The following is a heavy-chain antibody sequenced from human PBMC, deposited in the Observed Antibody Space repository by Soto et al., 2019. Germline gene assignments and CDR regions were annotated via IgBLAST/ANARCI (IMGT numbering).Heavy chain of an antibody. CDR1: GYTFSTYW. CDR3: ARLPSISGRYYFDY. V-gene: IGHV5-51*01. D-gene: IGHD1-1*01. J-gene: IGHJ4*02. CDR2: IYPADSDT. Sequence: GESLKISCTVSGYTFSTYWIGWVRQMPGKGLECMGIIYPADSDTRYSPSFQGQVSISVDQSITTAYLEWSSLKASDSAIYYCARLPSISGRYYFDYWGQGTLVTVPS.